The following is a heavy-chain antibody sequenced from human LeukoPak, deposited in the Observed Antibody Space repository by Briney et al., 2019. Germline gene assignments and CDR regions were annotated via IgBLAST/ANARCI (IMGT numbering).Heavy chain of an antibody. J-gene: IGHJ6*03. CDR1: GFTFSSYS. CDR3: ARDKYYYDSSGYRANYYYYYMDV. CDR2: ISSSSSTI. V-gene: IGHV3-48*01. Sequence: GGSLRLSCAASGFTFSSYSMNWVRQAPGKGLEWVSYISSSSSTIYYADSVKGRFTISRDNAKNSLYLQMNSLRAEDTAVYYCARDKYYYDSSGYRANYYYYYMDVWGKGTTVTVSS. D-gene: IGHD3-22*01.